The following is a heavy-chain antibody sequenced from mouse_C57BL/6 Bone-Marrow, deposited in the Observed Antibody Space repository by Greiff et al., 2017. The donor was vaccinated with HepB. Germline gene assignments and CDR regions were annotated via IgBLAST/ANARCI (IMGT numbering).Heavy chain of an antibody. CDR1: GYTFTSYG. CDR3: ARVHYDYDWFAY. V-gene: IGHV1-81*01. J-gene: IGHJ3*01. CDR2: IYPRSGNT. D-gene: IGHD2-4*01. Sequence: VQLQQSGAELARPGASVKLSCKASGYTFTSYGISWVKQSTGQGLEWIGEIYPRSGNTYYNEKFKGKATLTADKSSSTAYMELRSLTSEDSAVYFCARVHYDYDWFAYWGQGTLVTVSA.